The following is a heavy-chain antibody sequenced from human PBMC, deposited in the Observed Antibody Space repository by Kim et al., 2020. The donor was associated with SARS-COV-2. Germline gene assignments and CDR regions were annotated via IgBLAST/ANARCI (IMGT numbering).Heavy chain of an antibody. V-gene: IGHV3-21*01. J-gene: IGHJ4*02. D-gene: IGHD1-1*01. CDR2: ISSSSSYI. Sequence: GGSLRLSCAASGFTFSSYSMNWVRQAPGKGLEWVSSISSSSSYIYYADSVKGRFTISRDNAKNSLYLQMNSLRAEDTAVYYCARVTTGTTQHYFDYWGQGTLVTVSS. CDR1: GFTFSSYS. CDR3: ARVTTGTTQHYFDY.